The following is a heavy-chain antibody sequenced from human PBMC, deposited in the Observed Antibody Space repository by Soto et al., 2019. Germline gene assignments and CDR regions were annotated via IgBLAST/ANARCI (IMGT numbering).Heavy chain of an antibody. Sequence: ASVKVSCKASGYSFSFYGINWVRQAPGQGLEWMGWINPSDGNRNFAQKFEDRVTMTTATSTNTVFLELRSLKAEDTAVYYCTRDLAPGIPLGLDVWGQGITVTVSS. V-gene: IGHV1-18*01. D-gene: IGHD2-21*02. CDR1: GYSFSFYG. CDR2: INPSDGNR. CDR3: TRDLAPGIPLGLDV. J-gene: IGHJ6*02.